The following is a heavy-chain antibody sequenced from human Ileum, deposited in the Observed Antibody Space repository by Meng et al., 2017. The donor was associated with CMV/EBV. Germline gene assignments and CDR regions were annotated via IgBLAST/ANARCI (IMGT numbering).Heavy chain of an antibody. Sequence: GESLKISCAASGFTFSSYAMHWVRQAPGKGLEWVAVISYDGSNKYYADSVKGRFTISRDNSKNTLYLQMNSLRAEDTAVYYCAREWTGGSFDHWGQGTLVTVSS. CDR1: GFTFSSYA. D-gene: IGHD3/OR15-3a*01. CDR3: AREWTGGSFDH. V-gene: IGHV3-30*04. J-gene: IGHJ4*02. CDR2: ISYDGSNK.